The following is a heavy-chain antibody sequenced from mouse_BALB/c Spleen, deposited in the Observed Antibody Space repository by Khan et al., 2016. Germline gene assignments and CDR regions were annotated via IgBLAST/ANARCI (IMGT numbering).Heavy chain of an antibody. Sequence: VQLQESGPGLVAPSQSLSITCTVSGFSLTDSDISWIRQPPGKGLEWLGVIWTGGDTNYNSAFMSRLTITKDNSKSQVFLKMNSLQTDDTAIYYCVRGGGSAYGFDYWGPGTLVTVSA. J-gene: IGHJ3*01. V-gene: IGHV2-9-2*01. CDR3: VRGGGSAYGFDY. D-gene: IGHD3-1*01. CDR1: GFSLTDSD. CDR2: IWTGGDT.